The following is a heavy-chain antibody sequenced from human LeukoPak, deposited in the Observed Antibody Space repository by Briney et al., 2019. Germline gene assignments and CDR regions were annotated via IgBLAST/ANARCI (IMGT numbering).Heavy chain of an antibody. CDR3: AKDARRSDGWYFFDH. V-gene: IGHV3-48*03. Sequence: GGSLRLSCTASGFTFSSYEMNWVRQAPGKGLEWVSHISSSGTIIYYADSVKGRFTISRDNSKNTLYLQMNSLRAEDTAIYYCAKDARRSDGWYFFDHWGQGALVTVSS. D-gene: IGHD6-19*01. CDR1: GFTFSSYE. J-gene: IGHJ4*02. CDR2: ISSSGTII.